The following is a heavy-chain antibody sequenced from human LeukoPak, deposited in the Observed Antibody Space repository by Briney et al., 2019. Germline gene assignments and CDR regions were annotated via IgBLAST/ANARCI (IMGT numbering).Heavy chain of an antibody. Sequence: SETLSLTCTVSGGSISSSGYYWGWIRQPPGKGLEWIASIYYSGSTYYNPSLKSRVTISVDTSKNQLSLKLRSLTAADTAVYYCARHEYSGSYYGLSWFDPWGQGTLVTVSS. D-gene: IGHD1-26*01. V-gene: IGHV4-39*01. CDR1: GGSISSSGYY. CDR2: IYYSGST. CDR3: ARHEYSGSYYGLSWFDP. J-gene: IGHJ5*02.